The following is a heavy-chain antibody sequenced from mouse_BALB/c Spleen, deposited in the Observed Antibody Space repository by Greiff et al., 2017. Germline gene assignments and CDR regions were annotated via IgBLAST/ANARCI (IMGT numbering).Heavy chain of an antibody. D-gene: IGHD1-2*01. CDR1: GFTFSSYA. J-gene: IGHJ4*01. V-gene: IGHV5-9-4*01. CDR2: ISSGGSYT. CDR3: AKTLLRLGAMDY. Sequence: EVKLVESGGGLVKPGGSLKLSCAASGFTFSSYAMSWVRQSPEKRLEWVAEISSGGSYTYYPDTVTGRFTISRDNAKNTLYLEMSSLRSEDTAMYYCAKTLLRLGAMDYWGQGTSVTVSS.